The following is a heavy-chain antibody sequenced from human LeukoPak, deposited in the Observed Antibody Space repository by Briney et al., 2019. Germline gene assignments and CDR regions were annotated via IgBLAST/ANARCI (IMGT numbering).Heavy chain of an antibody. V-gene: IGHV4-4*07. J-gene: IGHJ3*02. CDR1: GGSISSYY. CDR3: AGGAEWLDAFDI. Sequence: SETLSLTCTVSGGSISSYYWSWIRQPAGKGLEWIGRIYTSGSTNYNPSLKSRVTMSVDTSKNQFSLKPSSVTAADTAVYYCAGGAEWLDAFDIWGQGTMVTVSS. CDR2: IYTSGST. D-gene: IGHD3-3*01.